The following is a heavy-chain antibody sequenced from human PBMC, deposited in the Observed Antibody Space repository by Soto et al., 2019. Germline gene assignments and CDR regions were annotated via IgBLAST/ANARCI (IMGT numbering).Heavy chain of an antibody. CDR3: ARDAGGPADY. Sequence: SETLSLTCTVSGSSISSGGYYWSWIRQHPGKGLEWIGYIYYSGSTYYNPSLKSRVTISVDTSKNQFSLKLSSVTAADTAVYYCARDAGGPADYWGQGTLVTVSS. CDR2: IYYSGST. V-gene: IGHV4-31*03. J-gene: IGHJ4*02. D-gene: IGHD2-15*01. CDR1: GSSISSGGYY.